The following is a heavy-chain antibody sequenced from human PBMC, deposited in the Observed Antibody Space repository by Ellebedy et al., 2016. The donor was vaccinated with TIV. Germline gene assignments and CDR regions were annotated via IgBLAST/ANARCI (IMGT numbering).Heavy chain of an antibody. CDR2: IYYSGST. J-gene: IGHJ4*02. CDR1: GGSISSSNYY. D-gene: IGHD3-9*01. Sequence: MPSETLSLTCTVSGGSISSSNYYWGWIRQPPGKGLEYIGNIYYSGSTYYNPSLRSRVTISVDTSKNQFSLNLRSVTAADTAVYYCARRSSREHFDWLLSWFDYWGQGTLVTVSS. CDR3: ARRSSREHFDWLLSWFDY. V-gene: IGHV4-39*01.